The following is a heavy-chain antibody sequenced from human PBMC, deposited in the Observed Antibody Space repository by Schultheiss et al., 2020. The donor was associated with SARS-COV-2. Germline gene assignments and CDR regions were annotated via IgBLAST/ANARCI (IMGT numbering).Heavy chain of an antibody. CDR3: ARDGASTSCYNILAAHDY. CDR2: INSDGSST. CDR1: GFTFSSYW. J-gene: IGHJ4*02. V-gene: IGHV3-74*01. D-gene: IGHD2-2*02. Sequence: GGSLRLSCAASGFTFSSYWMHWVRQAPGKGLVWVSRINSDGSSTSYADSVKGRFTISRDNAKNTLYLQMNSLRAEDTAVYYCARDGASTSCYNILAAHDYWGQGTLVTVSS.